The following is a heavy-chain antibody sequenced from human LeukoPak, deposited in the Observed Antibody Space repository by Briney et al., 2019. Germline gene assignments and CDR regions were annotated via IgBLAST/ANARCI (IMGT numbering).Heavy chain of an antibody. J-gene: IGHJ4*02. Sequence: KTSETLSLTCTVSGGSISSSSYYWSWIRQPAGKGLEWIGRIYTSGSTNYNPSLKSRVTISVDTSKNQFSLKLSSVTAADTAVYYCARDYYGSGSYDYWGQGTLVTVSS. CDR3: ARDYYGSGSYDY. CDR1: GGSISSSSYY. CDR2: IYTSGST. D-gene: IGHD3-10*01. V-gene: IGHV4-61*02.